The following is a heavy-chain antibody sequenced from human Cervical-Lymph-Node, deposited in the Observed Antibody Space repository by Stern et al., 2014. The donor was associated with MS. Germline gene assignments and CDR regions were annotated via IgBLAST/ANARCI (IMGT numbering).Heavy chain of an antibody. CDR2: SDEDGGFT. D-gene: IGHD6-25*01. J-gene: IGHJ5*02. CDR3: GRDLSGRYDR. CDR1: GFTFDRYW. V-gene: IGHV3-74*03. Sequence: EVQLVESGGGLVQPGGSLRLSCADSGFTFDRYWMHWGRQVPGEGLVWVSRSDEDGGFTSYADFAKGRFNISRDNTKNTLYLQMNSLRADDTAIYYCGRDLSGRYDRWGQGTLVTVSS.